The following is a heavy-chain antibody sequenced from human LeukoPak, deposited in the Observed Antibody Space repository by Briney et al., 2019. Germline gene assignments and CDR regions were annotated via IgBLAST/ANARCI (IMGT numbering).Heavy chain of an antibody. Sequence: SVKVSCKASGGTFSSYAISWVRQAPGQGLEWMGGIIPIFGTANYAQKFQGRVTITTDESTRRAYMELSSLRSEDTAVSYCARDFRIRIAAASRSLSHFDYWGRGALVTVSS. CDR2: IIPIFGTA. CDR1: GGTFSSYA. J-gene: IGHJ4*02. D-gene: IGHD6-13*01. V-gene: IGHV1-69*05. CDR3: ARDFRIRIAAASRSLSHFDY.